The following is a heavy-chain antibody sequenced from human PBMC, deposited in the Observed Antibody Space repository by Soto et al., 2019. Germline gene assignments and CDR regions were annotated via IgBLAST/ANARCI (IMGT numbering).Heavy chain of an antibody. J-gene: IGHJ3*02. D-gene: IGHD1-1*01. CDR2: MSHSGGT. CDR3: ARVERGTATTVVDAFDI. CDR1: GGFVSSGSYY. Sequence: QVQLQQWGAGLLKPSETLSLTCDVYGGFVSSGSYYWSWIRQPPGKGLAWIGEMSHSGGTHFNPSLKSRVTISVDTSKNQFSLKMSSVTAADTALYYCARVERGTATTVVDAFDIWGPGTMVTVSS. V-gene: IGHV4-34*01.